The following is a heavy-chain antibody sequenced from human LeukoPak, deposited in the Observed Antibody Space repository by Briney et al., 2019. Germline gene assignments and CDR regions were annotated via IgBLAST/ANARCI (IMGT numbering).Heavy chain of an antibody. D-gene: IGHD6-13*01. Sequence: LSGGSLRLSCAASGFTFSSYAMSWVRQAPGKGLEWVSAISGSGGSTYYADSVKGRFTISRDNSKSTLYLQMNSLRAEDTAVYYCAKGGLAAAGTHYWGQGTLVTVSS. CDR2: ISGSGGST. V-gene: IGHV3-23*01. J-gene: IGHJ4*02. CDR3: AKGGLAAAGTHY. CDR1: GFTFSSYA.